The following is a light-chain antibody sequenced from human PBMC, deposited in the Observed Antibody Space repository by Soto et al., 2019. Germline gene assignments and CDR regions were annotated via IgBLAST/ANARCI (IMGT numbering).Light chain of an antibody. CDR2: GAS. V-gene: IGKV3-15*01. J-gene: IGKJ1*01. CDR3: QQYNTWRWT. CDR1: QSVNAN. Sequence: EVVMTQSPATLSVSPGERATLSCRASQSVNANLAWYQQKPGQAPRLLIHGASNRATGIPARFSGSGFGTGFILTVSSLQSEDFAVYYGQQYNTWRWTFGQGTKV.